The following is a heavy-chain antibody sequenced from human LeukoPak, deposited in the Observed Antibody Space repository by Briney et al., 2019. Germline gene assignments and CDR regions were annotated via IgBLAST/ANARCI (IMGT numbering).Heavy chain of an antibody. D-gene: IGHD5-18*01. J-gene: IGHJ4*02. CDR1: GFTFSSYW. V-gene: IGHV3-7*01. Sequence: GGSLRLSCTASGFTFSSYWMSWVRQAPGKGLEWVANIKQDGSEKYYVDSVKGRFTISRDNAKNSLYLQMNSLRAEDTAVYYCARGGYSYGADLDYWGQGTLVTVSS. CDR2: IKQDGSEK. CDR3: ARGGYSYGADLDY.